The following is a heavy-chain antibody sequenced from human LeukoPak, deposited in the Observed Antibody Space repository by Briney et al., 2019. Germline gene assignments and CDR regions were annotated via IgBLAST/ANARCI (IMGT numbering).Heavy chain of an antibody. CDR1: GYTFTDYY. V-gene: IGHV1-2*02. CDR2: INPNSGGT. CDR3: TRALGSDY. D-gene: IGHD6-13*01. J-gene: IGHJ4*02. Sequence: ASVKVSCKASGYTFTDYYMNWVRQAPGQGLEWMGWINPNSGGTHYAQKFQGRVPMTRDTSITTAYMELSSLRPDDTAMYSCTRALGSDYWGRGTLVTVSS.